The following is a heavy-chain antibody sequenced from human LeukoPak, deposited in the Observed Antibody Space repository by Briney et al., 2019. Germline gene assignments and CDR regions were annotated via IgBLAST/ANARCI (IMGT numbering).Heavy chain of an antibody. D-gene: IGHD1-26*01. CDR2: IYSSGST. Sequence: SETLSLTCTVSGGSISSNYWNWIRQPAGKGLEWIGRIYSSGSTNYNPSLKSRVSMSVDTSKNRFSLKLTSVTAADTAVYYCARDSGSYAYYFDYWGQGTLVTVSS. J-gene: IGHJ4*02. CDR3: ARDSGSYAYYFDY. V-gene: IGHV4-4*07. CDR1: GGSISSNY.